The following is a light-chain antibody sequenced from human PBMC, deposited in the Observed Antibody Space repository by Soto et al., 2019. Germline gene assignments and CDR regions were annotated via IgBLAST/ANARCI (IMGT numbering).Light chain of an antibody. CDR1: QSVTSNY. V-gene: IGKV3-20*01. Sequence: EIALTQSPGTLSLSPGERATLSCRASQSVTSNYLAWYQQKPGQAPRLLMFGASIRDTGIPDRFSGSGSGTAFTLTISRLEPEDFAVFYCQKYGSSPGTFGQGTKVEVK. J-gene: IGKJ1*01. CDR3: QKYGSSPGT. CDR2: GAS.